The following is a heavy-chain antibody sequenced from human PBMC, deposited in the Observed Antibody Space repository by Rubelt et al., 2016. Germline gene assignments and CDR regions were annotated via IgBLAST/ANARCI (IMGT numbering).Heavy chain of an antibody. CDR1: GFTFSSYS. Sequence: EVQLVESGGGLVQPGGSLRLSCAASGFTFSSYSMNWARQAPGKGLEWVSYISSSSSYTNYADSVKGRFTISRDNAKNSLYLQMNSLRAEDTAVYYCARDTGYDSSGYHYYYYGMDVWGQGTTVTVSS. V-gene: IGHV3-48*04. CDR2: ISSSSSYT. D-gene: IGHD3-22*01. J-gene: IGHJ6*02. CDR3: ARDTGYDSSGYHYYYYGMDV.